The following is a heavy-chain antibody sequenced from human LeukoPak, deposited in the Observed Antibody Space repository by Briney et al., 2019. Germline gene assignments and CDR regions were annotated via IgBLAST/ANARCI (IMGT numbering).Heavy chain of an antibody. V-gene: IGHV3-20*04. J-gene: IGHJ4*02. CDR2: INWNGGST. D-gene: IGHD2-2*01. CDR3: ARGLGYCSSTSCLDQFDY. Sequence: PGGSLRLSCAASGFTFDDYGMSWVRQAPGKGLEWVSGINWNGGSTGYADSVKGRFTISRDNAKNSLYLQMNSLRAEDTALYYCARGLGYCSSTSCLDQFDYWGQGTLVTVSS. CDR1: GFTFDDYG.